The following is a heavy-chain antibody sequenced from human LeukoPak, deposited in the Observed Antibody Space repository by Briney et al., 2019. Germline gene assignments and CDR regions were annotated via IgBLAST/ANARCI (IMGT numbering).Heavy chain of an antibody. CDR2: INPNSGGT. D-gene: IGHD3-22*01. V-gene: IGHV1-2*02. J-gene: IGHJ4*02. CDR3: ARDPNYDDSSGPPDY. CDR1: GYTFTGYY. Sequence: ASVKVSCKASGYTFTGYYMHWVRQAPGQGLEWMGWINPNSGGTNYAQKFQGRVTMTRDTSISTAYMELSRLRSDDTAVYYCARDPNYDDSSGPPDYWGQGTLVTVSS.